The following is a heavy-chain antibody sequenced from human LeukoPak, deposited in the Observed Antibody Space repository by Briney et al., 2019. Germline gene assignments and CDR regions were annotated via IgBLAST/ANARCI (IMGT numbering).Heavy chain of an antibody. Sequence: SETLSLTCTVSGGSISSYYWSWIRQPPGKGLEWIGYIYYSGSTNYNPSLKSRVTISVDTSKNQFSLKLSSVTAADTAVYYCARERHGHPFDSWGQGTLVTVSS. CDR1: GGSISSYY. CDR3: ARERHGHPFDS. V-gene: IGHV4-59*01. CDR2: IYYSGST. J-gene: IGHJ4*02.